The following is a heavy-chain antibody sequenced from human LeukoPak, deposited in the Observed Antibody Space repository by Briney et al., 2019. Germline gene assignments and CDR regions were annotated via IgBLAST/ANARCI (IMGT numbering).Heavy chain of an antibody. Sequence: GGSLRLSCAASGFTFSSYSMNWVRQAPGKGLEWVSSISSSSSYIYYADSVKGRFTISRDNAKNSLYLQMNSLSAEDTAVYYCATGFTYYDFWSGYYPQYYFDYWGQGTLVTVSS. D-gene: IGHD3-3*01. J-gene: IGHJ4*02. V-gene: IGHV3-21*01. CDR2: ISSSSSYI. CDR3: ATGFTYYDFWSGYYPQYYFDY. CDR1: GFTFSSYS.